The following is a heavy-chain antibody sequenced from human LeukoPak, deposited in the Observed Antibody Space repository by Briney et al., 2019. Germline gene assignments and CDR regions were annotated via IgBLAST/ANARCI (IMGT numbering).Heavy chain of an antibody. V-gene: IGHV3-53*01. CDR1: GFTVSSNY. Sequence: GGSLRLSCAASGFTVSSNYMSWVRQAPGKGLEWVSVIYSGGSTYYADSVKGRFTISRDNSKNTVYLQMNSLRVEDTAMYYCARGSHPLTQFDYWGQGTLVTVSS. J-gene: IGHJ4*02. CDR2: IYSGGST. CDR3: ARGSHPLTQFDY.